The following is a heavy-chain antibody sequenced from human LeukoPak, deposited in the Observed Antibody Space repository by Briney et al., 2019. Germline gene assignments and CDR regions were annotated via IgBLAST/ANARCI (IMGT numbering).Heavy chain of an antibody. CDR3: ARARWQQLVCDY. Sequence: ASVKVSCKASGYTFTSYYMHWVRQAPGQGLEWMGIINPSGGTTSSAQKFQGRVTMTRDTSISTAYMELSRLRSDDTAVYYCARARWQQLVCDYWGQGTLVTVSS. D-gene: IGHD6-13*01. V-gene: IGHV1-46*01. CDR1: GYTFTSYY. CDR2: INPSGGTT. J-gene: IGHJ4*02.